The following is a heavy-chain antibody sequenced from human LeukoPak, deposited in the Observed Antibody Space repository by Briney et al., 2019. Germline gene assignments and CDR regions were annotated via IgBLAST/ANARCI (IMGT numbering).Heavy chain of an antibody. V-gene: IGHV1-69*02. Sequence: ASVKVSCKASGGTFSSYTISWVRQAPGQGLEWMGRIIPILGIANYAQKFQGRATITADRSTSTAYMELSSLRSEDTAVYYCARNGIFGVASGVGMDVWGQGTTVTVSS. J-gene: IGHJ6*02. CDR3: ARNGIFGVASGVGMDV. CDR1: GGTFSSYT. CDR2: IIPILGIA. D-gene: IGHD3-3*01.